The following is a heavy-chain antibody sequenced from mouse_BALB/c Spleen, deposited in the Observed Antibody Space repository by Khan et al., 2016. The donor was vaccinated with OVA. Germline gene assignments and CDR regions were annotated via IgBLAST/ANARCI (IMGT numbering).Heavy chain of an antibody. D-gene: IGHD2-2*01. CDR2: IDPFSGGT. CDR1: GYSFTSYY. V-gene: IGHV1S135*01. Sequence: EVQLQQSGPELMKPGASVKISCKASGYSFTSYYIHWVMQSHGTSLAWIGYIDPFSGGTTYNQKFKGKATLTVDKSSSTAYIHLTNMTSEDSAVYYCTRHGYVAWFSYWGQGTLVTVSA. CDR3: TRHGYVAWFSY. J-gene: IGHJ3*01.